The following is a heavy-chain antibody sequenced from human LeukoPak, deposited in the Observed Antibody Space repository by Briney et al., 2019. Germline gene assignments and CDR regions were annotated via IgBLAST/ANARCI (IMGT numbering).Heavy chain of an antibody. CDR2: ITGSGDAS. CDR3: ARDGAAAPPYYYYLDV. Sequence: GGSLRLSCAASGFTLSNNAMTWVRQTPGMGLEWVSNITGSGDASLHAESVKGRFSISRDNSKNTLYLQMNSLRAEDTAVYYCARDGAAAPPYYYYLDVWGKGTTVSVSS. CDR1: GFTLSNNA. V-gene: IGHV3-23*01. D-gene: IGHD3-16*01. J-gene: IGHJ6*03.